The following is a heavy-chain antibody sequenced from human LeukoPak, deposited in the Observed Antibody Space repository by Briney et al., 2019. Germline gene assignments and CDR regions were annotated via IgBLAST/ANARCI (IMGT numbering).Heavy chain of an antibody. Sequence: GGSLRLSCAASEFIFSNYGMNWVRQAPGKGLEWVSGISGGGGTTYYADSVKGRFTISRDNSKNTLYLQMNSLRAEDTAVYYCARLGGTVVTATKYWGQGTLATVSS. J-gene: IGHJ4*02. CDR1: EFIFSNYG. V-gene: IGHV3-23*01. D-gene: IGHD2-21*02. CDR2: ISGGGGTT. CDR3: ARLGGTVVTATKY.